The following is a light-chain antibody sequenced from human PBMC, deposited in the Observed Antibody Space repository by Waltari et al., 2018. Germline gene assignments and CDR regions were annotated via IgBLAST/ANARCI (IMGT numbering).Light chain of an antibody. Sequence: EIVLTLSPAPLSLSLGERAPLPCMATQSVASFLAWSHQKPGQAPRPLIYDASYRATGIPAMFIGSGFGTDFTLTISSLEPEDIGGYYCQLRSNWPPWTFGQGTKVEIK. CDR2: DAS. CDR1: QSVASF. CDR3: QLRSNWPPWT. J-gene: IGKJ1*01. V-gene: IGKV3-11*01.